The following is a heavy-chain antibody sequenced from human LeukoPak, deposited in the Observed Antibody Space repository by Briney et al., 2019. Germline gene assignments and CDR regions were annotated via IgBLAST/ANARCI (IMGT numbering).Heavy chain of an antibody. V-gene: IGHV4-34*01. Sequence: SETLSLTCAAYGGSFSGYYWSWIRQPPGKGLEWIGEINHSGSTNYNPSLKSRVTISVDTSKNQFSLKLSSVTAADTAVYYCARGWGIAVAGTAPFGYWGQGTLVTVSS. CDR3: ARGWGIAVAGTAPFGY. CDR2: INHSGST. D-gene: IGHD6-19*01. J-gene: IGHJ4*02. CDR1: GGSFSGYY.